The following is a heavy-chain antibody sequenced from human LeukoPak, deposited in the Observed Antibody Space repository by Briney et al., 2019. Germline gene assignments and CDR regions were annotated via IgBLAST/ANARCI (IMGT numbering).Heavy chain of an antibody. D-gene: IGHD5-18*01. V-gene: IGHV1-2*02. J-gene: IGHJ4*02. CDR2: INPNSGGT. CDR1: GYTFTGYY. Sequence: ASVKVSCKASGYTFTGYYMHWVRQVPGQGLEWMGWINPNSGGTNYAQKFQGRVTMTRDTSISTAYMELSRLRSDDTVVYYCARVGDSYGLYYFDYWGQGTLVTVSS. CDR3: ARVGDSYGLYYFDY.